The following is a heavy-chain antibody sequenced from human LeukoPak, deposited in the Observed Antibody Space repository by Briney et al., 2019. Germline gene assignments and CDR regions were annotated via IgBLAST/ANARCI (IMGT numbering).Heavy chain of an antibody. CDR3: ARGGYYGSGSFPDY. CDR2: INPNSGDT. D-gene: IGHD3-10*01. J-gene: IGHJ4*02. V-gene: IGHV1-2*02. Sequence: GASVKVSCKAFGYTFTGYYMHWVRQAPGQGLEWMGWINPNSGDTNYAQKLQGRVTMTTDTSTSTAYMDLRSLRSDDTAVYYCARGGYYGSGSFPDYWGQGTLVTVSS. CDR1: GYTFTGYY.